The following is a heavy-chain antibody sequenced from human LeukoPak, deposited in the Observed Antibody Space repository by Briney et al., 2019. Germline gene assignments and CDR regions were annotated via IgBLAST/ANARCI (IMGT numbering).Heavy chain of an antibody. V-gene: IGHV3-48*04. Sequence: PGGSLRLSCAASGFTFSSYGMNWVRQAPGKGLEWISYISNTGSVIYYADSVKGRFTISRDNAKNSLYLQMNSPRAEDTAVYYCARNLPAADYWGQGTLVTVSS. CDR3: ARNLPAADY. CDR2: ISNTGSVI. D-gene: IGHD2-2*01. J-gene: IGHJ4*02. CDR1: GFTFSSYG.